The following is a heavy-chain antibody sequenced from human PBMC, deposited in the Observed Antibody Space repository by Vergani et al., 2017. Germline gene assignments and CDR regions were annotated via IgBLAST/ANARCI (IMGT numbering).Heavy chain of an antibody. D-gene: IGHD6-19*01. CDR1: GASIRSSNYY. V-gene: IGHV4-39*01. CDR2: IYYSGST. Sequence: QLQLQESGPGLVKPSATLSLTCSVSGASIRSSNYYWGWIRQPPGKGREWIASIYYSGSTYYNPSLKSRVPISVDTSKNQFSLKLSSVAAADTAVYFCARRSTVGWLVKLGWIAPWGRGILVTVSS. J-gene: IGHJ5*02. CDR3: ARRSTVGWLVKLGWIAP.